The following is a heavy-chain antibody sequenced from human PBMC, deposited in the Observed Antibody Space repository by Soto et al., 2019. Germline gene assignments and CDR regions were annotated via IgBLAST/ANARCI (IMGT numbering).Heavy chain of an antibody. CDR2: IDPSDSYT. Sequence: PGESLKISCKGSGYSFTSYWISWVRQMPGKGLAWMGRIDPSDSYTNYSPSFQGHVTIPADKSISTAYLQWSSLKASDTAMYYCATLGVVTPYYYYGMDVWGQGTTVTVS. V-gene: IGHV5-10-1*01. CDR3: ATLGVVTPYYYYGMDV. CDR1: GYSFTSYW. J-gene: IGHJ6*02. D-gene: IGHD3-3*01.